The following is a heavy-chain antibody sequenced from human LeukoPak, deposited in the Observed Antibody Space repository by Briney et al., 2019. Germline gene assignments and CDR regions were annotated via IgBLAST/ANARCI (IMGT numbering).Heavy chain of an antibody. J-gene: IGHJ4*02. Sequence: PSETLSLTCTVSGGXTSNSSYYWGWIRQPPGKGLEWIGSIYHSGSTYYNPSLKSRVIISVDTSKNQFSLKLSSVTAADTAVYYCASLGGALAGYYFDYWGQGTMVIVSS. D-gene: IGHD3-9*01. V-gene: IGHV4-39*01. CDR1: GGXTSNSSYY. CDR3: ASLGGALAGYYFDY. CDR2: IYHSGST.